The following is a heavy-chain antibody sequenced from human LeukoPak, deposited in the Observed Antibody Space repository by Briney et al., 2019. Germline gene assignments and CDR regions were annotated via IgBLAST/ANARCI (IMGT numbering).Heavy chain of an antibody. CDR2: IYHTGYT. V-gene: IGHV4-30-4*08. D-gene: IGHD3-22*01. J-gene: IGHJ4*02. Sequence: SQTLSLTCTVAGRPIGSGNYYWTWIRQPPGGGLEWIGYIYHTGYTFYNPSLKSRGTLSVDRSRNQLSLNLNSVTAADTAVYFCARDRDFDSSGYDLDGGPLTLEYWGQGSLVTVSS. CDR3: ARDRDFDSSGYDLDGGPLTLEY. CDR1: GRPIGSGNYY.